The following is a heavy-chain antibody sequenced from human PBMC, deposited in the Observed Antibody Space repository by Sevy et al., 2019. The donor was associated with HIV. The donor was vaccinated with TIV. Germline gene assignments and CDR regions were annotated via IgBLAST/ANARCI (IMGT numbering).Heavy chain of an antibody. CDR2: ISTSSTYI. D-gene: IGHD2-2*02. CDR3: ARGSCIGSGGHTGYHGIDV. CDR1: GFTFSGYN. Sequence: GGSLRLSCAASGFTFSGYNMHWVRQAPGKGLEWVSSISTSSTYIYQADSVKGRFTISRDNAQNSLFLQMNSLRAEDTALYYCARGSCIGSGGHTGYHGIDVWGQGTTVTVSS. V-gene: IGHV3-21*01. J-gene: IGHJ6*02.